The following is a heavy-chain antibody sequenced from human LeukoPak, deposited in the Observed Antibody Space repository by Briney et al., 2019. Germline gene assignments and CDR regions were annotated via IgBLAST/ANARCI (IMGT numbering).Heavy chain of an antibody. Sequence: SETLSLTCTVSNYSISTDYYWGWIRQPPGKGLEWIGTMYHSGSTYYNPSLKSRVTISVDTSKNQFSLKLTSVTAADTAVYFCARDLNGASHFDYWGQGTLVTVSS. V-gene: IGHV4-38-2*02. CDR2: MYHSGST. D-gene: IGHD4-17*01. CDR1: NYSISTDYY. CDR3: ARDLNGASHFDY. J-gene: IGHJ4*02.